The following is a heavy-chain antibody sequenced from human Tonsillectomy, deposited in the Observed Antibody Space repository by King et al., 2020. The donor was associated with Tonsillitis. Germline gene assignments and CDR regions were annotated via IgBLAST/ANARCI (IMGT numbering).Heavy chain of an antibody. J-gene: IGHJ4*02. CDR3: ARMLGITIFGVDQNYLDY. Sequence: VQLVQSGGGVVQPGRSLRLSCAASGFTFSSYAMHWVRQAPGKGLEWVAVISYDGSNKYYADSVKGRFTISRDNSKNTLYLQMNSLRAEDTAGYYCARMLGITIFGVDQNYLDYWGQGTLVTVSS. D-gene: IGHD3-3*01. CDR1: GFTFSSYA. CDR2: ISYDGSNK. V-gene: IGHV3-30*04.